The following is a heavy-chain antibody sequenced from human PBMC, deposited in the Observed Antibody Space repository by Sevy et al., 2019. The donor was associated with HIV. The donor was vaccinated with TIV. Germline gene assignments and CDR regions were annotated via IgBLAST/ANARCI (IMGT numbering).Heavy chain of an antibody. CDR1: GFTVSSNY. CDR2: IYSGGST. J-gene: IGHJ3*02. D-gene: IGHD2-2*01. V-gene: IGHV3-53*01. Sequence: GGSLRLSCAASGFTVSSNYMSWVRQAPGKGLEWVSVIYSGGSTYYADSVKGRFTISRDNSKNTLYLQMNSLRAEDTAVYYCAREGTRDDAFDISGQGTMVTVSS. CDR3: AREGTRDDAFDI.